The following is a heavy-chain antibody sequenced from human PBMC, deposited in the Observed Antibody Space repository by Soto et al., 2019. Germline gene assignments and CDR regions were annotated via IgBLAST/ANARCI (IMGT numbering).Heavy chain of an antibody. CDR2: ISGSSTST. V-gene: IGHV3-23*01. Sequence: EVQLSGSGGGLVQPGGSLRLSCAASGFTFSSYAMSWVRQAPGKGMEWVSAISGSSTSTYYAGSVKGRFTISRDNSKNTLYLQMNSLRAEDTAVYYCAQAPASGFAMENYFDYWGQGTLVTVSS. D-gene: IGHD3-10*01. J-gene: IGHJ4*02. CDR3: AQAPASGFAMENYFDY. CDR1: GFTFSSYA.